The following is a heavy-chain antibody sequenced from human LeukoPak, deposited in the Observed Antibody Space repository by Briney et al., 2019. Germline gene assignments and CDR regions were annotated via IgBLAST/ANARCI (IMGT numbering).Heavy chain of an antibody. CDR2: ISAYNGNT. V-gene: IGHV1-18*01. Sequence: ASVKVSCKASGYTFTSYGISWVRQAPGQGLEWMGWISAYNGNTNYAQKLQGRVTMTTDTSTSTAYMELRSLRSDDTAVYYCARDASPDYDFWSGYYIGNGYYYYYGMDVWGQGTTVTVSS. CDR3: ARDASPDYDFWSGYYIGNGYYYYYGMDV. D-gene: IGHD3-3*01. J-gene: IGHJ6*02. CDR1: GYTFTSYG.